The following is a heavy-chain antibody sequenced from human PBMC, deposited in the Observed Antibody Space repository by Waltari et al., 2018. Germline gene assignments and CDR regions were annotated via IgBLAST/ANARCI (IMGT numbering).Heavy chain of an antibody. CDR3: ARREHDYDYVGGSYRRVIDTFDI. CDR2: IYVGYSET. CDR1: GDKFSTYW. V-gene: IGHV5-51*03. D-gene: IGHD3-16*02. J-gene: IGHJ3*02. Sequence: EVRLVQSGAEVKKPGESLKISCKGSGDKFSTYWIGWVRQMPGKGLEWMGVIYVGYSETRYSPSFRGQVTMSADKSHTTAYLQWSSLKASDTAMYYCARREHDYDYVGGSYRRVIDTFDIWGQGTRVTVSS.